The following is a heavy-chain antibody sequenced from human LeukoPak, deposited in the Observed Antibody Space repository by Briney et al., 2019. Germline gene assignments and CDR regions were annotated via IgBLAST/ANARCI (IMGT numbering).Heavy chain of an antibody. Sequence: SETLSLTCTVSGAAITSFYWSWIRQAPGKGLEWIGHIHYSGYTNYNPSLMSRVTISVDTSKNQFSLKLSSVTAADTAVYYCARHVCSSTSCYLSYWGQGTLVTVSS. CDR1: GAAITSFY. CDR3: ARHVCSSTSCYLSY. CDR2: IHYSGYT. V-gene: IGHV4-59*08. J-gene: IGHJ4*02. D-gene: IGHD2-2*01.